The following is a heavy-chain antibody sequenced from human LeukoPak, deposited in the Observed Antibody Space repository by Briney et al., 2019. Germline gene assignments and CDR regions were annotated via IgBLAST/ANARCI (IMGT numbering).Heavy chain of an antibody. CDR2: IYYSGST. CDR1: GGSISRVH. V-gene: IGHV4-59*01. J-gene: IGHJ3*02. CDR3: ARKNDFEI. D-gene: IGHD2/OR15-2a*01. Sequence: SETLSLTCTVSGGSISRVHSNWIRQPPGKGLEWIGCIYYSGSTYYNPSLKSRVTISVDMSKSQFSLRLTSVTAADTAVYYCARKNDFEIWGQGTLVTVSS.